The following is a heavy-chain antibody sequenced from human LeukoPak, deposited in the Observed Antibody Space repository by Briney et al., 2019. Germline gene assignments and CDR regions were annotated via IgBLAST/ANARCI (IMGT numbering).Heavy chain of an antibody. J-gene: IGHJ6*02. Sequence: GGSLTLSCAATGFTFDDYATHWVRQAPGKGLEWVSGISCNSGSIGYADSVKGRFTISRDNAKTSLYLQMNSLRAEDTASYYCAKDIPSYSSSWYKSYYYYYGMDVWGQGTTVTVSS. V-gene: IGHV3-9*01. D-gene: IGHD6-13*01. CDR3: AKDIPSYSSSWYKSYYYYYGMDV. CDR1: GFTFDDYA. CDR2: ISCNSGSI.